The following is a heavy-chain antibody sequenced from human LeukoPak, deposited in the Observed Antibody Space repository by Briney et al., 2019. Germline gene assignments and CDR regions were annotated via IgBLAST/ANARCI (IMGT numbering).Heavy chain of an antibody. CDR2: ISGGGGST. CDR3: ARDWRYCSSGSCYTDHAFDI. Sequence: PGGSLRLSCAASGFTFTNYAMSWVRQAPGKGLEWVSGISGGGGSTYYADSVKGRFTISSDNSKNTLYLQMNSLRADDTAVYYCARDWRYCSSGSCYTDHAFDIWGQGTKVTVSS. D-gene: IGHD2-15*01. V-gene: IGHV3-23*01. J-gene: IGHJ3*02. CDR1: GFTFTNYA.